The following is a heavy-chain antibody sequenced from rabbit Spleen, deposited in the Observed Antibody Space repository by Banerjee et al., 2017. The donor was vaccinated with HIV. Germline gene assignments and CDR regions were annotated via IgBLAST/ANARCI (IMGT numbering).Heavy chain of an antibody. D-gene: IGHD1-1*01. V-gene: IGHV1S40*01. CDR3: ARDTSSSFSSYGMDL. CDR1: GIDFSRGYD. CDR2: IDAGSSGFT. J-gene: IGHJ6*01. Sequence: QQLVESGGGLVKPGASLTLTCKASGIDFSRGYDMCWVRLAPGKGLEWIACIDAGSSGFTYFANWAKGRFTISKTSSTTVTLQMTSLTPADTATYFCARDTSSSFSSYGMDLWGQGTLVTVS.